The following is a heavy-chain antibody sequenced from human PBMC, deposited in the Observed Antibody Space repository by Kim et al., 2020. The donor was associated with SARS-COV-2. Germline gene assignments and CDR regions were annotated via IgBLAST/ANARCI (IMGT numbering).Heavy chain of an antibody. Sequence: CQGRVTITADESTSTAYMELSSLRSEDTAVYYCARDGTHIAAAGEDAFDIWGQGTMVTVSS. V-gene: IGHV1-69*01. J-gene: IGHJ3*02. D-gene: IGHD6-13*01. CDR3: ARDGTHIAAAGEDAFDI.